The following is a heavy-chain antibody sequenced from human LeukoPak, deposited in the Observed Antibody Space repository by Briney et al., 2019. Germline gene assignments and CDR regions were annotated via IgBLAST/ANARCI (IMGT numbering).Heavy chain of an antibody. V-gene: IGHV1-46*01. D-gene: IGHD6-19*01. J-gene: IGHJ4*02. CDR2: INPVGGST. CDR3: ARGGSLAAAPHLYYFDY. Sequence: GASVKVSCKSSGYTFANYYLHWVRQAPGQGLEWMGIINPVGGSTTYTQKFQGRVTMTRDRSTSTIYMDLSSLRSEDTAVYYCARGGSLAAAPHLYYFDYWGQGSLVTVSS. CDR1: GYTFANYY.